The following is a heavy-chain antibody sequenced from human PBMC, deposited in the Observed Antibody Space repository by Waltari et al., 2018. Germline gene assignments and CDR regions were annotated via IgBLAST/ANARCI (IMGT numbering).Heavy chain of an antibody. D-gene: IGHD1-26*01. CDR1: GSFLSAKY. Sequence: QAQLVQSGAEVRKPGASVKVSCKASGSFLSAKYIHWVRQAPGQGLEWMGWINPKSGDIKSAQKFQGRVTMARDTSIGTVYMDLSSLRSDDTALYYCARDRAHSGRYPDAFDIWGQGTMVTVSS. CDR2: INPKSGDI. V-gene: IGHV1-2*02. CDR3: ARDRAHSGRYPDAFDI. J-gene: IGHJ3*02.